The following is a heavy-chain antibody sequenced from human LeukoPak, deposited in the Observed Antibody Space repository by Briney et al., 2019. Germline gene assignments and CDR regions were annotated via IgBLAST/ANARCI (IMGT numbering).Heavy chain of an antibody. CDR1: GLTFSSYG. V-gene: IGHV3-33*01. Sequence: GRSLRLSCAASGLTFSSYGMHWVRQAPGKGLEWVAVIWYDGSNKYYAGSVNGRFTISRDNSKNTLYLQMNSLRAEDTAVYYCARDGYYYDSSGSMDYYYGMDVWGQGTTVTVSS. CDR3: ARDGYYYDSSGSMDYYYGMDV. J-gene: IGHJ6*02. D-gene: IGHD3-22*01. CDR2: IWYDGSNK.